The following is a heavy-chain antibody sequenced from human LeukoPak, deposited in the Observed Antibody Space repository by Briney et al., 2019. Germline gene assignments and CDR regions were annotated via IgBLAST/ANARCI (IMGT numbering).Heavy chain of an antibody. CDR3: ARGAYSSGWYLDY. Sequence: GGSLRLSCAASGFTVSSNYMNWVRHAPGKGLEWVSVIYSGGSTYYADSVKGRFTISRDNSKNTLYLQMNSLRAEDTAVYYCARGAYSSGWYLDYWGQGTLVTVSS. J-gene: IGHJ4*02. CDR1: GFTVSSNY. D-gene: IGHD6-19*01. CDR2: IYSGGST. V-gene: IGHV3-66*01.